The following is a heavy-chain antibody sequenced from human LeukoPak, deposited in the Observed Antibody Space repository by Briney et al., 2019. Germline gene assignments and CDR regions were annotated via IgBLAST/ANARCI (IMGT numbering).Heavy chain of an antibody. CDR1: GYTFTSYY. CDR3: ARDLEMATPFDY. D-gene: IGHD5-24*01. CDR2: INPSGGST. J-gene: IGHJ4*02. V-gene: IGHV1-46*01. Sequence: ASVKVSCKASGYTFTSYYMHWVRQAPGQGLEWMGIINPSGGSTSYAQKFQGRVTMTRDMSTSTVYMELSSLRSEDTAVYYCARDLEMATPFDYWGQGTLVTVSS.